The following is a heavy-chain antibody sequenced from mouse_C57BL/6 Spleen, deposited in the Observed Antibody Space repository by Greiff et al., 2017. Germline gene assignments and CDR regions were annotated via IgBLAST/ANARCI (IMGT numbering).Heavy chain of an antibody. CDR3: ARRIGYYAMDY. J-gene: IGHJ4*01. V-gene: IGHV1-26*01. CDR1: GYTFTDYY. D-gene: IGHD2-14*01. CDR2: INPNNGGT. Sequence: EVQLQQSGPELVKPGASVKISCKASGYTFTDYYMKWVKQSPGKSLEWIGDINPNNGGTSYNQKFKGKATLTVDKSSSTAYMELRSLTSEDSAVYYCARRIGYYAMDYWGQGTSVTVSS.